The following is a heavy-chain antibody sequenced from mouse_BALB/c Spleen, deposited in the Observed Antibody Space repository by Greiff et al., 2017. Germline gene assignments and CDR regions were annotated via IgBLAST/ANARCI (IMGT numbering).Heavy chain of an antibody. CDR2: IYPGGGYT. V-gene: IGHV1-63*02. CDR1: GYTFTNYW. J-gene: IGHJ3*01. D-gene: IGHD1-1*01. Sequence: QVQLQQSGAELVRPGTSVKISCKASGYTFTNYWLGWVKQRPGHGLEWIGDIYPGGGYTNYNEKFKGKATLTADTSSSTAYMQLSSLTSEASAVYFCARGDGSSRSWFAYWGQGTLVTVSA. CDR3: ARGDGSSRSWFAY.